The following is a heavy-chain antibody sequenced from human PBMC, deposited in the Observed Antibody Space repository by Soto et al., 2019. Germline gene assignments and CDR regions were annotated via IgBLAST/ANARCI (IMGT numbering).Heavy chain of an antibody. CDR2: IYFSGST. CDR1: GDSISSASYY. J-gene: IGHJ5*02. V-gene: IGHV4-39*01. D-gene: IGHD3-10*01. CDR3: VRPHGLWFGESNWFDP. Sequence: SETLSLTCTVSGDSISSASYYWGLIRQPPGKGLEWIGNIYFSGSTYYNPSLKSRVSISVDTSKNQFSLKLSSVTAADTAMYYCVRPHGLWFGESNWFDPWGQGIVVTVPQ.